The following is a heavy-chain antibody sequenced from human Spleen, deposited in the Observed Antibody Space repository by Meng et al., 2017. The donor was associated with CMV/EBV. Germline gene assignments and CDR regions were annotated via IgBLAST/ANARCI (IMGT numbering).Heavy chain of an antibody. D-gene: IGHD3-10*01. J-gene: IGHJ4*02. CDR3: AREVTYFDR. V-gene: IGHV3-7*01. Sequence: LSCAASGFTFSRYWLHWVRQAPGKGLEWVANIGQDGRETYYVGSVKGRFTISRDNAKNSLYLQMNGLRAEDTAIYYCAREVTYFDRWGQGTLVTVSS. CDR2: IGQDGRET. CDR1: GFTFSRYW.